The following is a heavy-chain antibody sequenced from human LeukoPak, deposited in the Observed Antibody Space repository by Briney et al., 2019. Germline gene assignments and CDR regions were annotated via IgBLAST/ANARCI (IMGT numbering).Heavy chain of an antibody. V-gene: IGHV4-39*01. CDR2: IYYSGST. CDR3: ARLAGGIAVAHY. J-gene: IGHJ4*02. CDR1: GGPISSSSYY. Sequence: SETLSLTCTVSGGPISSSSYYWGWIRRPPGKGLEWIGSIYYSGSTYYNPSLKSRVTISVDTSKNQFSLKLSSVTAADTAVYYCARLAGGIAVAHYWGQGTLVTVSS. D-gene: IGHD6-19*01.